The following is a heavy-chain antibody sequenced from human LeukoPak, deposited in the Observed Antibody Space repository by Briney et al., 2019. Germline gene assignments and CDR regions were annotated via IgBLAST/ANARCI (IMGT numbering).Heavy chain of an antibody. CDR2: IYYSGST. Sequence: SETLSLTCTVSAGSSGSGGYSWSWIRQHPGKGLEWIGNIYYSGSTYYNPSLKTRVTISVDTSKNQFSLKLSSVTAADTAVYYCARVYYGGGLYYFDYWGQGTLVTVSS. J-gene: IGHJ4*02. V-gene: IGHV4-31*03. CDR3: ARVYYGGGLYYFDY. CDR1: AGSSGSGGYS. D-gene: IGHD1-26*01.